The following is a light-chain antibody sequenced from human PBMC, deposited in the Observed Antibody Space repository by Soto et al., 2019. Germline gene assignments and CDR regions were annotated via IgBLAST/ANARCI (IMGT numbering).Light chain of an antibody. CDR2: EVS. V-gene: IGLV2-14*01. CDR3: TSFTTTSTWV. CDR1: SSDIAVYNY. J-gene: IGLJ3*02. Sequence: QSALTQSASVSGSPGQSITISCTGTSSDIAVYNYVSWFQQRPGKAPKLMIFEVSNRPSGVSDRFSGSKSGNTASLTISGLQAEDEADYYCTSFTTTSTWVFGGGTKLTVL.